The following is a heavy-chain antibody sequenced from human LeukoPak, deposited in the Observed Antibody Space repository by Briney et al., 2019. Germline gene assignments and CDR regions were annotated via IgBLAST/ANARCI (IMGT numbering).Heavy chain of an antibody. CDR3: AKGGNGKYFDY. D-gene: IGHD4-23*01. CDR1: GFTFSSYA. Sequence: GGSLRLSCAASGFTFSSYAMSWVCQAPGKGLEWVSGISNSGGSTYYADSVKGRFTISRDNSKNTLYLQMNSLRAEDTAVYYCAKGGNGKYFDYWGQGTLVTVSS. V-gene: IGHV3-23*01. CDR2: ISNSGGST. J-gene: IGHJ4*02.